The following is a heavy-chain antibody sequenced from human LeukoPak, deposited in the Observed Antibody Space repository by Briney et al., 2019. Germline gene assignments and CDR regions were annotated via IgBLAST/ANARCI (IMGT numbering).Heavy chain of an antibody. D-gene: IGHD3-10*01. CDR2: INHSGST. CDR1: GGSFIGYY. V-gene: IGHV4-34*01. Sequence: SETLSLTCAVYGGSFIGYYWSWIRQPPGKGLEWIGEINHSGSTNYNPSLKSRVTISVDTSKNQFSLKLSSVTAADTAVYYCARGRGTYYYGSGSQTIDYWGQGTLVTVSS. CDR3: ARGRGTYYYGSGSQTIDY. J-gene: IGHJ4*02.